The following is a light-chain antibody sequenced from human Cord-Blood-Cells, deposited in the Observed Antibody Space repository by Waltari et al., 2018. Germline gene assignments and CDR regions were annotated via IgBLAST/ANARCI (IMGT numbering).Light chain of an antibody. CDR1: SSDVGRYNL. CDR2: EGS. CDR3: CSYAGSSTLV. Sequence: QSALTQPASVSGSPGQSITISCTGTSSDVGRYNLVSWYQQHPGKAPKLMIYEGSKRPSGVSNRFSGSKSGNTVSLTISGLQAEDEADYYCCSYAGSSTLVFGGGTKLTVL. J-gene: IGLJ3*02. V-gene: IGLV2-23*01.